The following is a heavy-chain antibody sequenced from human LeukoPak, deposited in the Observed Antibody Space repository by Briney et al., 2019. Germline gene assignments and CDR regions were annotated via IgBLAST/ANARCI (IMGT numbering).Heavy chain of an antibody. CDR1: GGSISSGGYY. V-gene: IGHV4-30-2*01. Sequence: SETLSLTCTVSGGSISSGGYYWSWIRQPPGKGLEWIGYIYHSGSTYYNPSLKSRVTISVDRSKNQFSLKLSSVTAADTAVYYCARRGLRLTGYYPRPFDYWGQGTLVTVSS. CDR3: ARRGLRLTGYYPRPFDY. J-gene: IGHJ4*02. CDR2: IYHSGST. D-gene: IGHD3-9*01.